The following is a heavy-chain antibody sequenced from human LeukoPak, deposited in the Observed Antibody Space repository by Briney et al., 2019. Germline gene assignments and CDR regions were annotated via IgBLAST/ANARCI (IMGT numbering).Heavy chain of an antibody. CDR2: ISGSGRSV. Sequence: GSLRLSCEASGFRFSEYYMSWIRQAPGKGLEWVAYISGSGRSVFHADSVQGRFTVPRDNAKNSLSLQMNSLRVEDRALYFCARVPTSSHYPHFYYMDVWGKGIMVIVSS. CDR3: ARVPTSSHYPHFYYMDV. J-gene: IGHJ6*03. D-gene: IGHD2-2*01. V-gene: IGHV3-11*01. CDR1: GFRFSEYY.